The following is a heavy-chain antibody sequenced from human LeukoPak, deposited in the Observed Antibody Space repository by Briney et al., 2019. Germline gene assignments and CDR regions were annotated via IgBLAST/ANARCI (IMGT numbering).Heavy chain of an antibody. CDR1: GYTFTGYY. J-gene: IGHJ6*03. D-gene: IGHD2-2*01. CDR3: ARDNQLFLDYYSYYYMDV. CDR2: INPNSGGT. V-gene: IGHV1-2*02. Sequence: GASVKVSCKASGYTFTGYYMHWVRQAPGQGLEWMGWINPNSGGTNYAQKFQGRVTMTRDTPISTAYMELSRLRSGDTAVYYCARDNQLFLDYYSYYYMDVWGKGTTVTVSS.